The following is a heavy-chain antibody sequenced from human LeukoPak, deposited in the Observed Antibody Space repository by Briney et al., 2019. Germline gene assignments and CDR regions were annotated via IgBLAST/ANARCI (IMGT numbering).Heavy chain of an antibody. V-gene: IGHV4-39*07. Sequence: PSETLSLTCTVSGGSISSSSYYWGWIRQPPGKGLEWIGSIYYSGSTYYNPSLKSRVTISVDTSKNQFSLKLSSVTAADTAVYYCASLVAGGNWFDPWGQGTLVTVSS. D-gene: IGHD6-19*01. CDR3: ASLVAGGNWFDP. CDR1: GGSISSSSYY. CDR2: IYYSGST. J-gene: IGHJ5*02.